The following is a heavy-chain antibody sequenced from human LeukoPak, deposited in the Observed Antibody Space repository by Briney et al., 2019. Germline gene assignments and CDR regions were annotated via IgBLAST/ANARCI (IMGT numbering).Heavy chain of an antibody. D-gene: IGHD2-15*01. J-gene: IGHJ6*02. CDR2: IYYSGST. CDR3: ARDGREEYYYYGMDV. V-gene: IGHV4-30-4*01. CDR1: GGSISSGDYY. Sequence: SETLSPTCTVSGGSISSGDYYWSWIRQPPGKGLEWIGYIYYSGSTYYNPSLKSRVTISVDTSKNQFSLKLSSVTAADTAVYYCARDGREEYYYYGMDVWGQGTTVTVSS.